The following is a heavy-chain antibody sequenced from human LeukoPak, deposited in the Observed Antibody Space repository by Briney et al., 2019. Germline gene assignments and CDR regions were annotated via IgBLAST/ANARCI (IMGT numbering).Heavy chain of an antibody. Sequence: SSESLSLTCTVAGASISSYYWGWIRQPPGRGMDWIGYIYYGGSTNNNPTLKIRVTISVDPSKNQFSLKLSSVTAADTAVYYCATQPPYCSSTSCYQFDYWGQGTLVTVSS. V-gene: IGHV4-59*01. J-gene: IGHJ4*02. CDR2: IYYGGST. CDR1: GASISSYY. CDR3: ATQPPYCSSTSCYQFDY. D-gene: IGHD2-2*01.